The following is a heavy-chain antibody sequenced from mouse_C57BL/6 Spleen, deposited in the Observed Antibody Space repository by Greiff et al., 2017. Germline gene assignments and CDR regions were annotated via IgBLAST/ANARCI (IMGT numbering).Heavy chain of an antibody. V-gene: IGHV14-4*01. J-gene: IGHJ2*01. CDR2: IDPENGDT. CDR1: GFNIKDDY. D-gene: IGHD1-1*01. Sequence: VQLQQSGAELVRPGASVKLSCTASGFNIKDDYMHWVKQRPEQGLEWIGWIDPENGDTEYAPKFQGKATITADTSSTTAYLQLSSLTSEDTAVYYCTHDYYGSSVFDYWGQGTTLTVSS. CDR3: THDYYGSSVFDY.